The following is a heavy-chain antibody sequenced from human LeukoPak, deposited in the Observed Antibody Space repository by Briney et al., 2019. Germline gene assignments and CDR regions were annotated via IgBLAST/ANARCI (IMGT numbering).Heavy chain of an antibody. CDR2: ISSSSSYI. CDR1: GFTFSSYS. V-gene: IGHV3-21*01. Sequence: PRGSLRLSCAASGFTFSSYSMNWVRQAPGKGLEWVSSISSSSSYIYYADSVKGRFTISRDNAKNSLYLQMNSLRAEDTAVYYRAREKWFGEPVDYLGQGNLVHVSS. D-gene: IGHD3-10*01. CDR3: AREKWFGEPVDY. J-gene: IGHJ4*02.